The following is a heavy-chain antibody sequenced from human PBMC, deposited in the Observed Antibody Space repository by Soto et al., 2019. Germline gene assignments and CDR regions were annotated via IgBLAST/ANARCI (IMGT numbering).Heavy chain of an antibody. V-gene: IGHV3-49*03. Sequence: GGSLRLSCTASGFTFGDYAMSWFRQAPGKGLEWVGFIRSKAYGGTTEYAASVKGRFTISRDDSKSIAYLQMNSLKTEDTAVYYCARGKNVVPAEYYYGMDVWGQGTTVTVSS. CDR3: ARGKNVVPAEYYYGMDV. CDR1: GFTFGDYA. D-gene: IGHD2-2*01. J-gene: IGHJ6*02. CDR2: IRSKAYGGTT.